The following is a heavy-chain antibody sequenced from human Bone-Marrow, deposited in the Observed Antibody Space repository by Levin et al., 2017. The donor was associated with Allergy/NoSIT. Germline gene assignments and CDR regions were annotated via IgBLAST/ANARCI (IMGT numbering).Heavy chain of an antibody. CDR3: ARVCSGGSCYSALDY. J-gene: IGHJ4*02. D-gene: IGHD2-15*01. CDR2: IYSGGNT. CDR1: GFTVTGNY. V-gene: IGHV3-53*01. Sequence: SGGSLRLSCAASGFTVTGNYMAWVRQAPGKGLEWVSVIYSGGNTYYPDSLKGRFTIFRDHSKNTLYLQMNSLRAEDTAVYYCARVCSGGSCYSALDYWGQGTLVTVSS.